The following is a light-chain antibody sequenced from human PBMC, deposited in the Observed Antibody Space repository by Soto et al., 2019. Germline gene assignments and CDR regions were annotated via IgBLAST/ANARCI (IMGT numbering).Light chain of an antibody. CDR3: QQYNIWPPWT. CDR2: GAI. V-gene: IGKV3-15*01. Sequence: EIVMTQSPATLSVSLGERVTLSCRASQNVGRNLAWYQQKPGQAPRLLIFGAITRATGIPARFSGSGSGTKFTFTISSLQSEDSAIYYCQQYNIWPPWTFGQGTKVDIK. CDR1: QNVGRN. J-gene: IGKJ1*01.